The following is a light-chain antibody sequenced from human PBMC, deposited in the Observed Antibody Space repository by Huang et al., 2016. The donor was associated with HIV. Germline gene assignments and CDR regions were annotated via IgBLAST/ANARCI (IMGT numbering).Light chain of an antibody. J-gene: IGKJ2*01. CDR3: QQSYRTPYT. V-gene: IGKV1-39*01. Sequence: DIQMTQSPSSLSTFVGDRVTITCRASQNINTFLHWYQEKPGKAPRLLIYSASSLEDGVPSRFSGSASGTEFPLTISNLQPDDFATYYCQQSYRTPYTFGQGTKLDI. CDR1: QNINTF. CDR2: SAS.